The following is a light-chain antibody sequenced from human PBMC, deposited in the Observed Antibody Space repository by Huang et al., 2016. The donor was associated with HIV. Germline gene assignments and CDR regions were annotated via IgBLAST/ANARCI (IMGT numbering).Light chain of an antibody. CDR3: QQSYSTPLA. CDR1: KTIRSY. J-gene: IGKJ1*01. V-gene: IGKV1-39*01. Sequence: DIQMTQSPSSLSASVGDRVTITCRASKTIRSYLNWYQQKPRKAPKVLIYATSSLKSGVPSRFSGSGSGTYFTLTISSLQPENFATYYCQQSYSTPLAFGQGTKVEIK. CDR2: ATS.